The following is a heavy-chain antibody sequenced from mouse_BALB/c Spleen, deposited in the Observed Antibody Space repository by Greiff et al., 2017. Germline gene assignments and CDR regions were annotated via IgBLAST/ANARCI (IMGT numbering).Heavy chain of an antibody. CDR3: ARTHYGAMDY. CDR2: IWWNDDK. D-gene: IGHD1-1*02. V-gene: IGHV8-8*01. Sequence: QVTLKVSGPGILQPSQTLSLTCSFSGFSLSTSGMSVGWIRQPSGKGLEWLAHIWWNDDKYYNPALKSRLTISKDTSNNQVFLKIASVVTADTATYYCARTHYGAMDYWGQGTSVTVSS. CDR1: GFSLSTSGMS. J-gene: IGHJ4*01.